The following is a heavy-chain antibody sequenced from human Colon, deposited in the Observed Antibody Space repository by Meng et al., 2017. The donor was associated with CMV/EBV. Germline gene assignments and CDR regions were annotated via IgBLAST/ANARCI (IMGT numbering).Heavy chain of an antibody. V-gene: IGHV1-2*04. J-gene: IGHJ3*02. D-gene: IGHD3-16*01. CDR3: AKDRGAPYDAFDI. CDR2: ISPNSGTT. CDR1: GYPFTGNY. Sequence: QAERGQSGAEVLKPGASVKVSCKASGYPFTGNYIHWLRQAPGQGLEWMGWISPNSGTTNYAQKFQGWVTMTRDTSISTAYLELSSLTSDDTAIYYCAKDRGAPYDAFDIWGQGTMVTVSS.